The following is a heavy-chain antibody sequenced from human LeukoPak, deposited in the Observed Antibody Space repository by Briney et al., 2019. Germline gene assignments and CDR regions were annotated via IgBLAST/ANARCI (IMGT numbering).Heavy chain of an antibody. CDR1: GFTFSSYS. Sequence: GGSLRLSCAASGFTFSSYSMNWVRQAPGKGLEWVSSIYSSGTYIYYADSVKGRFTISRDNAKNSLYLQMNGLRAEDTAVYYCARSRTGPNWFDPWGQGTLVTVSS. CDR3: ARSRTGPNWFDP. D-gene: IGHD1-14*01. J-gene: IGHJ5*02. V-gene: IGHV3-21*01. CDR2: IYSSGTYI.